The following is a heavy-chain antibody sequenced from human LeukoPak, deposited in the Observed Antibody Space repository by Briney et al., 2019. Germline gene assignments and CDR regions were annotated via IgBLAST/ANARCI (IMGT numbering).Heavy chain of an antibody. CDR1: GFTFSSYA. Sequence: GRSLRLSCAASGFTFSSYAMHWVRQAPGKGLEWVAVISYDGSNKYYADSVKGRFTISRDNSKNTLYLQMNSLRAEDTAVYYCARELWFGELSYYYYYGMGVWGKGTTVTVSS. CDR2: ISYDGSNK. V-gene: IGHV3-30*04. D-gene: IGHD3-10*01. CDR3: ARELWFGELSYYYYYGMGV. J-gene: IGHJ6*04.